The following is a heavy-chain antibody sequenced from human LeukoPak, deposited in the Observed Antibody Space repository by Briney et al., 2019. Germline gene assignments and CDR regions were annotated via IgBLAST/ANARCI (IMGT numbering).Heavy chain of an antibody. Sequence: SGGSLRLSCAASGFTFSSYAMHWVRQAPGKGLEWVSSSGTRSGTKYYADSVMGRFTISRDSAMNSVSLQINSLRAEDTAVYYCLLQMTYGELSDPDFRGQGTLVTVSS. CDR1: GFTFSSYA. D-gene: IGHD3-16*02. CDR3: LLQMTYGELSDPDF. V-gene: IGHV3-21*01. CDR2: SGTRSGTK. J-gene: IGHJ4*02.